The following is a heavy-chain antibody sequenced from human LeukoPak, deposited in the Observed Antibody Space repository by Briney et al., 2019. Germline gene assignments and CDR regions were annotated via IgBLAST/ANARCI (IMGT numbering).Heavy chain of an antibody. D-gene: IGHD1-7*01. V-gene: IGHV4-39*07. CDR2: LYYREP. Sequence: PSQTLSLTCTVSGDSISDTRYFWGFLRPPPGKGLEWIVSLYYREPFYNPSLKSRLPISSDTSKNQFSLRLTSLTAADTGVYYCARGRNWNYQSHFDYWGQGTLVTGAS. CDR3: ARGRNWNYQSHFDY. J-gene: IGHJ4*02. CDR1: GDSISDTRYF.